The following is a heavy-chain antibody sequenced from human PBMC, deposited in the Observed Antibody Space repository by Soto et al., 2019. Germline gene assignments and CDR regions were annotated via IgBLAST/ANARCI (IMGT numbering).Heavy chain of an antibody. Sequence: SATLSHSCTVFGGSISSYYLRWIRQPPGKGLEWIGYIYYSGSTNYNPSLKSRVTISVDTSKNQFSLKLSSVTAADTAVYYCARGSSGWLIDYWGQGTLVTVSS. J-gene: IGHJ4*02. CDR1: GGSISSYY. CDR3: ARGSSGWLIDY. CDR2: IYYSGST. D-gene: IGHD6-19*01. V-gene: IGHV4-59*01.